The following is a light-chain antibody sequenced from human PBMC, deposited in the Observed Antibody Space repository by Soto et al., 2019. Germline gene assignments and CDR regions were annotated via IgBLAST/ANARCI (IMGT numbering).Light chain of an antibody. Sequence: DLQMTQSPSSLSASVGDAVTISCRASQSVRDSVNWFQHKPGEAPKLLIYAASTLHWGVPSRFSGSGSGTYFTLTINSLQPDDFATYFCEQSFTSPYTFGQGTK. V-gene: IGKV1-39*01. J-gene: IGKJ2*01. CDR3: EQSFTSPYT. CDR2: AAS. CDR1: QSVRDS.